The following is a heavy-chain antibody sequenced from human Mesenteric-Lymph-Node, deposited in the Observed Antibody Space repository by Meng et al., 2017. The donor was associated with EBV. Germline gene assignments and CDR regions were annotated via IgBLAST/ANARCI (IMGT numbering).Heavy chain of an antibody. V-gene: IGHV4-4*02. Sequence: QVQLQGSGPGRVKPSGTLSLPGAVSGDSIRSSNWWSWVRQPPGKGLGWIGEIYHSGSTNYNPSLKSRVTISLDTSKSQFSLTLTYVTAADTAVYYCASQGYYDSGAWGDYFDYWGQGSLVTVSS. CDR1: GDSIRSSNW. CDR2: IYHSGST. J-gene: IGHJ4*02. CDR3: ASQGYYDSGAWGDYFDY. D-gene: IGHD3-22*01.